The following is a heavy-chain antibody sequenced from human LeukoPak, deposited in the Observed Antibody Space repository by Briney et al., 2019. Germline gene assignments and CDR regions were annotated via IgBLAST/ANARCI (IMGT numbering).Heavy chain of an antibody. CDR3: TTITIFGVVIIGP. CDR2: IKSKTDGGTT. J-gene: IGHJ5*02. CDR1: GFTFSNAW. D-gene: IGHD3-3*01. V-gene: IGHV3-15*01. Sequence: PGGSLRLSCAASGFTFSNAWMSWVRQAPGKGLEWVGHIKSKTDGGTTDYAAPVKGRFTISRDDSKNTLYLQMNSLRTEDTAVYYCTTITIFGVVIIGPWGQGTLVTVSS.